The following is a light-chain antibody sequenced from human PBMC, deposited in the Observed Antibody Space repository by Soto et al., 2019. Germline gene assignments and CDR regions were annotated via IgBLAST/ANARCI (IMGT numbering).Light chain of an antibody. J-gene: IGLJ1*01. CDR1: SSDVGTYYF. CDR2: EST. Sequence: QSVLTQPASVSGSLGQSITISCTGSSSDVGTYYFVSWYQQHPGKVPKLMIYESTKRPSGVSDRFSGSKSGNTASMTISGLQAEDEANYYCCSYAGNNIFVFGTGTKLTVL. CDR3: CSYAGNNIFV. V-gene: IGLV2-23*01.